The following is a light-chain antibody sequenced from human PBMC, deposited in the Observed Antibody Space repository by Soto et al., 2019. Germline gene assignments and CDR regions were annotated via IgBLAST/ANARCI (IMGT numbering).Light chain of an antibody. J-gene: IGKJ2*01. CDR1: QSVSTND. V-gene: IGKV3-20*01. CDR2: ATS. CDR3: QQYGRSPYT. Sequence: EIVLTQSPGTLSLSPGERVTLSCRASQSVSTNDLLWYQQKPGQAPRLLIYATSNRATGIPDRFSGSGSGTDFTLNIRRLEPEDFAVYYCQQYGRSPYTFGQGTKLEIK.